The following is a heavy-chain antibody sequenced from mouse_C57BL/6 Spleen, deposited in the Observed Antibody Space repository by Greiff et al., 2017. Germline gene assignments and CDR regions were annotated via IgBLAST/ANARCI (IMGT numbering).Heavy chain of an antibody. CDR2: IWPGGGT. Sequence: QVQLQQSGPGLVAPSQSLSITCKASGFSLTSYAISWVRQPPGKGLEWLGAIWPGGGTTYNSAIHSRQSISKDNSKSNAFFKMHSLQTDDTARDYYAGDGYFDYWGQGTTLTVSS. CDR3: AGDGYFDY. CDR1: GFSLTSYA. J-gene: IGHJ2*01. V-gene: IGHV2-9-1*01. D-gene: IGHD2-3*01.